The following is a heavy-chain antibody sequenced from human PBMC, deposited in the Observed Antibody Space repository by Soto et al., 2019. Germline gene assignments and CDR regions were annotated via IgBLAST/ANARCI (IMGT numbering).Heavy chain of an antibody. CDR3: ARDLGYYDSSGYFDY. Sequence: KPGGSLRLSCAASGFTFSDHYMSWIRQAPGKGLEWVSYISSSGDIIYYADSVKGRFTISRDNAKNSLYLQMNSLRAEDTAVYYCARDLGYYDSSGYFDYWGQGTLVTVS. D-gene: IGHD3-22*01. J-gene: IGHJ4*02. CDR1: GFTFSDHY. CDR2: ISSSGDII. V-gene: IGHV3-11*01.